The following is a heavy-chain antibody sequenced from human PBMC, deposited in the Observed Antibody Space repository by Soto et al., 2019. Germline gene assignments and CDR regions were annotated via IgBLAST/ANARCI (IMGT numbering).Heavy chain of an antibody. Sequence: QVQLVQSGAEVKKPGASVKVSCKASGYTFTSYDINWVRQATGQGLEWMGWMNPNSGNTGHAQKFQGRVTMTRNTSRSTAYMALSSLSSEDTAMYYCATARNMYGVHVWCPGTTVTVSS. CDR3: ATARNMYGVHV. CDR2: MNPNSGNT. D-gene: IGHD1-1*01. V-gene: IGHV1-8*01. CDR1: GYTFTSYD. J-gene: IGHJ6*02.